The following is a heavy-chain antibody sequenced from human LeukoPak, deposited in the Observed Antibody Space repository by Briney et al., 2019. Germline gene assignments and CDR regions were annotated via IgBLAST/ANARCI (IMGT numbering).Heavy chain of an antibody. CDR1: EFTFSNYW. Sequence: GGSLRLSCVASEFTFSNYWIHWVRQPPGKGLVWVSRIRYDGIVTNYADSVEGRFTISRDNAKDTVHLQMNSLRDDDTAVYYCARANPADFNLWGRGTLVTVSS. V-gene: IGHV3-74*01. D-gene: IGHD1-14*01. CDR3: ARANPADFNL. J-gene: IGHJ2*01. CDR2: IRYDGIVT.